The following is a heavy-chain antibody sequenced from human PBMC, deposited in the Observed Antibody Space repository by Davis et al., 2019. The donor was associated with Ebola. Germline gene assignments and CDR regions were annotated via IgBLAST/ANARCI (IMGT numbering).Heavy chain of an antibody. CDR1: GFTFSSYG. V-gene: IGHV3-33*01. D-gene: IGHD2-21*01. CDR2: IWYDGSNK. CDR3: ARAPVLYCGGDCFDY. Sequence: GESLKISCAASGFTFSSYGMHWVRQAPGKGLEWVAVIWYDGSNKYYADSVKGRFTISRDNSKNTLYLQMNSLRAEDTAVYYCARAPVLYCGGDCFDYWGQGTLVTVSS. J-gene: IGHJ4*02.